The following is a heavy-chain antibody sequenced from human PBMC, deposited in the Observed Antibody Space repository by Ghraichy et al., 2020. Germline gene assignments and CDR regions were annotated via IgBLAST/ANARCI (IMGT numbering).Heavy chain of an antibody. V-gene: IGHV3-48*02. CDR2: ITSSGRSK. CDR1: GFTFSSYS. Sequence: GESLNISCVGSGFTFSSYSMNWVRQSPGKGLEWVAYITSSGRSKFYADSVKGRFTISRDNAQNSLSLQMNSLRDEDTAVYFCARGSTVVRFYYYDGMDVWGQGTTVTVSS. J-gene: IGHJ6*02. D-gene: IGHD4-23*01. CDR3: ARGSTVVRFYYYDGMDV.